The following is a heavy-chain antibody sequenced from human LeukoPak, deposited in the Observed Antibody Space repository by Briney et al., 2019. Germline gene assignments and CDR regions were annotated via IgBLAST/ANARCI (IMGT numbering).Heavy chain of an antibody. CDR2: ISSNGGST. D-gene: IGHD6-13*01. Sequence: QPGGSLRLSCSASGFTFSSYAMHWVRQAPGKGLEYVSAISSNGGSTYYADSVKGRFTISRDNSKNTLYLQMGSLRAEDTAVYYCVKDSSSWYGFPHFDYCGQGTLVTVSS. CDR3: VKDSSSWYGFPHFDY. J-gene: IGHJ4*02. CDR1: GFTFSSYA. V-gene: IGHV3-64D*06.